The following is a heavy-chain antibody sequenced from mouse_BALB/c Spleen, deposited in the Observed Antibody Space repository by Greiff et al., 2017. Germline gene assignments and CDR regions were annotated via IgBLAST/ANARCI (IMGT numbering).Heavy chain of an antibody. D-gene: IGHD2-12*01. J-gene: IGHJ2*01. CDR2: INPGNSDT. CDR1: GYTFTSYW. Sequence: VQLQQSGTVLARPGASVKMSCKASGYTFTSYWMHWVKQRPGQGLEWIGAINPGNSDTSYNQKFKGKAKLTAVTSTSTAYMELSSLTNEDSAVYYCTREKIYDDYFDYWGQGTTLTVSS. CDR3: TREKIYDDYFDY. V-gene: IGHV1-5*01.